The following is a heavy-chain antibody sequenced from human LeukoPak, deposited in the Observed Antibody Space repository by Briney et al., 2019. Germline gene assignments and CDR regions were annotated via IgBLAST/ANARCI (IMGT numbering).Heavy chain of an antibody. CDR3: ARDLTYNSWYYFDS. J-gene: IGHJ4*02. CDR2: IGYDGTDK. CDR1: GFTFSYYG. Sequence: GGSLRLSCAASGFTFSYYGMHWVRQAPGKGLEWVTFIGYDGTDKYYTDSVKGRFTISRDNSKNTLSLHMNSLRAEDTAVYYCARDLTYNSWYYFDSWGREPWSPCPQ. V-gene: IGHV3-30*02. D-gene: IGHD6-13*01.